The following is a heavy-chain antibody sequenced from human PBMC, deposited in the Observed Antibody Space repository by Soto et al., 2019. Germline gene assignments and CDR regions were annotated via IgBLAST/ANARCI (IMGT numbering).Heavy chain of an antibody. CDR1: GGSFSGYY. D-gene: IGHD2-2*01. Sequence: QVQLQQWGAGLLKPSETLSLTCAVYGGSFSGYYWCCIRQPRGKGLVWIGEITHSASTNYNPSLKRRLTKAVNTSNNTFSLQPSSVTDPDSAVKSCERPPLVVSRTSRVFCDNWFDPSCPETLVTVSS. CDR2: ITHSAST. V-gene: IGHV4-34*01. CDR3: ERPPLVVSRTSRVFCDNWFDP. J-gene: IGHJ5*02.